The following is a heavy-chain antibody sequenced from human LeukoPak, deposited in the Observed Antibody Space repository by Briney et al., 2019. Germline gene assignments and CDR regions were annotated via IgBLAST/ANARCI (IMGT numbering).Heavy chain of an antibody. CDR3: GRRPAVDGPIDN. J-gene: IGHJ4*02. V-gene: IGHV4-59*01. Sequence: PSETLSLTCVVSGGSLHRSFWTWVRRPPGKGLEWIGRIYSSGTTDYSPSLKSRLTISIDTSKNQFSLRLAPVTAADTAVYYCGRRPAVDGPIDNWGQGILVAVSS. D-gene: IGHD3/OR15-3a*01. CDR1: GGSLHRSF. CDR2: IYSSGTT.